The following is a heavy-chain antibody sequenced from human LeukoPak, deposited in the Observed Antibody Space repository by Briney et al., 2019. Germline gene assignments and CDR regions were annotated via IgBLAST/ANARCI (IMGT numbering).Heavy chain of an antibody. J-gene: IGHJ4*02. V-gene: IGHV4-4*09. Sequence: SETLSLTCTVSGVSISSYYWSWIRQPPGKGLEWIGSIYTTGDTRYNPSLKSRVTISVDTSKNQFSLKLSYVTAADTAVYYCARATLVGGVRFDYWGQGTLVTVSS. CDR1: GVSISSYY. CDR2: IYTTGDT. D-gene: IGHD3-10*01. CDR3: ARATLVGGVRFDY.